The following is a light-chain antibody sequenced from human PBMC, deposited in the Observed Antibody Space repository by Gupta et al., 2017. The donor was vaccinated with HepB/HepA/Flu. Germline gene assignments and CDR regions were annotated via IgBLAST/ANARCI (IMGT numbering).Light chain of an antibody. Sequence: QSALTQPASVSGSLGQSITISCTGTSSDVGTYNCVSWYQQHPGKAPKLLIYDVNYRHSGVSTRFSGSKSGNTASLTISGLQAEDEADYYCSSYRSGSTPGVFGGGTRLTVL. J-gene: IGLJ2*01. CDR2: DVN. CDR3: SSYRSGSTPGV. CDR1: SSDVGTYNC. V-gene: IGLV2-14*03.